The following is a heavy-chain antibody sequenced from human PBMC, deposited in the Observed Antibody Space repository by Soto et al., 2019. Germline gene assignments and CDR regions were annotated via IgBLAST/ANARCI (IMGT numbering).Heavy chain of an antibody. D-gene: IGHD5-18*01. CDR1: GLTFSNVW. CDR3: AITAMINRDSSTSFDY. V-gene: IGHV3-15*01. Sequence: PGGSLRLSCAASGLTFSNVWMTWVRQAPGKGLKWVGRIKSKSDGETADVAAPVKARFTISRDDSKNTVFLEMNSLKSEDTALYYCAITAMINRDSSTSFDYWGRGTQVTVSS. J-gene: IGHJ4*02. CDR2: IKSKSDGETA.